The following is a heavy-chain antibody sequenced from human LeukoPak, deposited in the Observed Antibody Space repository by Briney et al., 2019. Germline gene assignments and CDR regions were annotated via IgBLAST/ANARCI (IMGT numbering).Heavy chain of an antibody. CDR3: AREGGTETAFDI. D-gene: IGHD1-26*01. CDR2: ILYDGSNE. CDR1: GFTFSNYG. Sequence: PGGSLRLSCAASGFTFSNYGMHWGRQAPGKGLEWVAVILYDGSNEYYANSVKGRFTVSRDNSKNTLYLQMNSLRAEDTAVYYCAREGGTETAFDIWGQGTMVTVSS. V-gene: IGHV3-30*02. J-gene: IGHJ3*02.